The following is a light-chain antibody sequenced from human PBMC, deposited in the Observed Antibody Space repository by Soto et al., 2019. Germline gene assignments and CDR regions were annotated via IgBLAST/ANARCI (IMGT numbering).Light chain of an antibody. CDR1: QSVSTY. V-gene: IGKV3-20*01. CDR2: ATS. CDR3: QQFGTSPPKT. J-gene: IGKJ2*01. Sequence: ETVLTQSPATLSLSPGEGATLSCRASQSVSTYLAWYQHKPGQAPRLLLSATSRRAAGIPDRFSGSGSGTDFTLTINRVEPEDFGVYYCQQFGTSPPKTFGQGTKLEI.